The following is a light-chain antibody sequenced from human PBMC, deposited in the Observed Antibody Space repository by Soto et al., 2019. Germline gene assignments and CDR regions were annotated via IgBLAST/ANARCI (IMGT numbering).Light chain of an antibody. CDR3: QYYDSSTHVV. CDR2: EDN. Sequence: NFMLTQPHSVPESPGKTVTISCTRSSGSIASNYVQWYQQRPGSAPTTVSYEDNQRPSGVPYRFSCSIDSSSNSASLTISGLKAEAEAEYYCQYYDSSTHVVCGGGTKVTFL. CDR1: SGSIASNY. J-gene: IGLJ2*01. V-gene: IGLV6-57*04.